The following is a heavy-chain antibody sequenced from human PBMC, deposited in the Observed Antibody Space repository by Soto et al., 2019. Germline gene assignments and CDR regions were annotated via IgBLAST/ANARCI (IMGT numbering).Heavy chain of an antibody. D-gene: IGHD5-18*01. CDR3: ARDQGRGYRYGYALDY. CDR1: GFTFSAYA. CDR2: ISHDGSNK. Sequence: QVQLVESGGGVVQPGRSLRLSCATSGFTFSAYAMHWVRQAPGKGLEWVAVISHDGSNKYYADSVKGRFTISRDSSMNPLHLQMSSLSTEDTAVYYCARDQGRGYRYGYALDYWGQGILVTVSS. J-gene: IGHJ4*02. V-gene: IGHV3-30-3*01.